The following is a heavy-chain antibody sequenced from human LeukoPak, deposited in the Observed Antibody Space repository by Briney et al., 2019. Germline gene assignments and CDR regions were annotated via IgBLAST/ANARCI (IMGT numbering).Heavy chain of an antibody. CDR2: IYTSGNT. Sequence: SETLSLTCTVSGGSISSYYWSWIRQPAGKGLEWIGRIYTSGNTNYNPSLKSRVTMSVDTSKNQFSLKLSSVTAADTAVYYCARLELAAAGSRWFDPWGQGTLVTVSS. CDR3: ARLELAAAGSRWFDP. V-gene: IGHV4-4*07. CDR1: GGSISSYY. J-gene: IGHJ5*02. D-gene: IGHD6-13*01.